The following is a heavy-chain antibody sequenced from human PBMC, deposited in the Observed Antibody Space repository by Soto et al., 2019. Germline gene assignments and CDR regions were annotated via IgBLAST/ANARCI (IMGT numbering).Heavy chain of an antibody. J-gene: IGHJ6*02. CDR2: IYYSGST. Sequence: SETLSLTCTVSGGSVSSGSYYWSWIRQPPGKGLEWIGYIYYSGSTNYNPSLKSRVTISVDTSKNQFSLKLSSVTAADTAVYYCARDWMSASVAGYGDYYYYYGMDVWGQGTTVTV. CDR3: ARDWMSASVAGYGDYYYYYGMDV. D-gene: IGHD6-19*01. CDR1: GGSVSSGSYY. V-gene: IGHV4-61*01.